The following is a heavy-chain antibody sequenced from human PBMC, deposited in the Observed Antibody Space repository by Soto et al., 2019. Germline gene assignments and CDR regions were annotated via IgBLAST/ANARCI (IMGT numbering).Heavy chain of an antibody. CDR2: ISNNGGTA. D-gene: IGHD2-2*01. V-gene: IGHV3-64D*08. CDR3: VKGDHQYYYYLLGMDV. J-gene: IGHJ6*02. CDR1: GFTFSTYS. Sequence: EVQLVESGGGLVQPGGSLRVSCSASGFTFSTYSMHWVRQAPGKGLELVSAISNNGGTAYYSDSVKGRFTISRDDSKHTLHLLMTSLRPEDTAVYYCVKGDHQYYYYLLGMDVWGQGTTVTVSS.